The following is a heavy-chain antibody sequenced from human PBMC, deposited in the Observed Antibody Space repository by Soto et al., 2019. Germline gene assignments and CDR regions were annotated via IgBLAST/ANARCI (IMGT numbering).Heavy chain of an antibody. V-gene: IGHV3-30*18. D-gene: IGHD1-20*01. CDR3: AKEFHTWNYFDY. Sequence: VAVILYDGSNKFYADSVKGRFTISRDNFRSTLYLQMNSLRAEDTAVYYCAKEFHTWNYFDYWGQGTLVTVSS. J-gene: IGHJ4*02. CDR2: ILYDGSNK.